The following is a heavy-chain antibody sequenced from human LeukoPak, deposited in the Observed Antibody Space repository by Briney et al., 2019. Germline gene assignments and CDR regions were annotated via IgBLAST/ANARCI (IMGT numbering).Heavy chain of an antibody. CDR2: IRGSGGST. J-gene: IGHJ4*02. V-gene: IGHV3-23*01. Sequence: PGRSLRLSCAASGFTFSTYVMSWVRQAPGKGLEWVSGIRGSGGSTYYADSVKGRFTISRDNSKNTLYLQMNSLRAEDTAVYYCAKDYYGSGSSPYFDYWGQGTLVTVSS. CDR3: AKDYYGSGSSPYFDY. D-gene: IGHD3-10*01. CDR1: GFTFSTYV.